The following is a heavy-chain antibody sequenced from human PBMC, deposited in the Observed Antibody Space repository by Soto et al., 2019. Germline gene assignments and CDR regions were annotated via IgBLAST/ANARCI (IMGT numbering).Heavy chain of an antibody. J-gene: IGHJ6*01. CDR1: GGSISSGDYY. CDR2: IYYSGST. CDR3: ARVGAAWFGELHYGRDV. D-gene: IGHD3-10*01. V-gene: IGHV4-30-4*01. Sequence: SETLSLTCTVSGGSISSGDYYWSWVRQPPGKGLEWIGYIYYSGSTYYNPSLKSRVTISVDTSKNQFSLKLSSVTAAETAVYYWARVGAAWFGELHYGRDVCGQASTVTV.